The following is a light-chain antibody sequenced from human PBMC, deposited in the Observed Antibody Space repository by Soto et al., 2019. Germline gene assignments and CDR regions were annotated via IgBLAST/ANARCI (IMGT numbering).Light chain of an antibody. CDR3: QQTYRSSWT. V-gene: IGKV1-39*01. Sequence: DIHLTQSPASLCASVVAIVTITCRASQNITNYFNWYQQKPGEAPTLLIYAASSLQSGVPSRFSGSGSGTDFTLTISSLQPEDFATYYCQQTYRSSWTFGPGTKVDI. CDR2: AAS. CDR1: QNITNY. J-gene: IGKJ1*01.